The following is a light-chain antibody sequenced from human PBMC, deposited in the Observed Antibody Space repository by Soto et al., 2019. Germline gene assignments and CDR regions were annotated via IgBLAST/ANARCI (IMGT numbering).Light chain of an antibody. CDR2: EGS. CDR3: MQSTQLPPT. J-gene: IGKJ5*01. CDR1: QSLVHSDGNTY. V-gene: IGKV2-24*01. Sequence: DIVMTQTPLSSPVSLGQPASFSCRSSQSLVHSDGNTYLSWYHQRPGQPPRLLIYEGSTRVSGVPDRFSGSGSGTDFTLEISRVETDDVGIYYCMQSTQLPPTFGQRTRLGIE.